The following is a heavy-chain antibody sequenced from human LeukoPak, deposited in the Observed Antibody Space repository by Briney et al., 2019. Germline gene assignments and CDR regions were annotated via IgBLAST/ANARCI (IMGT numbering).Heavy chain of an antibody. Sequence: SETLSLTCTVSGGSISSYYWSWIRQPAGKGLEWIGRIFTSGSTNYNPSLKSRVTMSVDTSKNQFSLKLSSVTAADTAVYYCARLGIAAAGTTYYFDYWGQGTLVTVSS. J-gene: IGHJ4*02. CDR3: ARLGIAAAGTTYYFDY. CDR2: IFTSGST. D-gene: IGHD6-13*01. V-gene: IGHV4-4*07. CDR1: GGSISSYY.